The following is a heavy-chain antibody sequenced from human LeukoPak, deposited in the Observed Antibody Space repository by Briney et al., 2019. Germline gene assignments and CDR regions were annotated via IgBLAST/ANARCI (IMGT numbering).Heavy chain of an antibody. J-gene: IGHJ4*02. D-gene: IGHD4-11*01. CDR1: GGSISSTNYY. CDR3: ARIYTPEESFDF. Sequence: SETLSLTCTVSGGSISSTNYYWGWIRQPPGKGLEWIGYIHYTGSTYYNPSLKSRVAISVDTSKDQFSLKLSSVTAADTAVYYCARIYTPEESFDFWGQGTLVTVSS. V-gene: IGHV4-39*01. CDR2: IHYTGST.